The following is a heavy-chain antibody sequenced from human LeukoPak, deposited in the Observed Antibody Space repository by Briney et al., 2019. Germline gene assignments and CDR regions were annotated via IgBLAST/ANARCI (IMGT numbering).Heavy chain of an antibody. CDR2: IIPIFGTA. V-gene: IGHV1-69*13. D-gene: IGHD6-19*01. CDR3: AREGDTVAVAGYYY. Sequence: ASVKVSCKASGGTFSSYAISWVRQAPGQGLEWMGGIIPIFGTANYAQKFQGRVTITADESTSTAYMELSSLRSEDTAVYYCAREGDTVAVAGYYYWGQGTLVTVSS. J-gene: IGHJ4*02. CDR1: GGTFSSYA.